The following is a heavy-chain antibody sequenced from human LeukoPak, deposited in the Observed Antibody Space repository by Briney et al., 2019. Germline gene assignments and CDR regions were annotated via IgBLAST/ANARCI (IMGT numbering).Heavy chain of an antibody. J-gene: IGHJ4*02. CDR2: ISSGSSYI. CDR1: GFTVSSNS. V-gene: IGHV3-21*01. CDR3: AKTFSDYDSSGYYYTLDY. D-gene: IGHD3-22*01. Sequence: NPGGSLRLSCAASGFTVSSNSMSWGRQAPGKGLEWVSSISSGSSYIYYADSVKGRFTISRDNAKNSLYLQMNSLRAEDTAVYYCAKTFSDYDSSGYYYTLDYWGQGTLVTVSS.